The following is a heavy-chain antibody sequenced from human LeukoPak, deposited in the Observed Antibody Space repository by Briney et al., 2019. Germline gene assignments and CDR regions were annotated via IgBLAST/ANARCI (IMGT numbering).Heavy chain of an antibody. J-gene: IGHJ4*02. V-gene: IGHV3-33*01. D-gene: IGHD4-17*01. CDR1: GFTFSSYG. Sequence: GGSLRLSCAASGFTFSSYGMHWVRQAPGKGLEWAAVIWYDGSNKYYADSVKGRFTISRDNSKNTLYLQMNSLRAEDTAVYYCARDSDGDFDYWGQGTPVTVSS. CDR3: ARDSDGDFDY. CDR2: IWYDGSNK.